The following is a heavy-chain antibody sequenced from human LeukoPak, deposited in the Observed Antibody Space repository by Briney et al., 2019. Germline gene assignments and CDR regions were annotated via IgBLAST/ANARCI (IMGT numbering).Heavy chain of an antibody. V-gene: IGHV4-59*08. CDR3: ATLGYSYGTDC. D-gene: IGHD5-18*01. Sequence: SETLSLTCTVSGGSITSYYWSWIRQPAGKGLEWIGYIYYSGSTNYNPSLKSRVTISVDTSKNQFSLKLSSVTAADTAVYYCATLGYSYGTDCWGQGTLVTVSS. J-gene: IGHJ4*02. CDR1: GGSITSYY. CDR2: IYYSGST.